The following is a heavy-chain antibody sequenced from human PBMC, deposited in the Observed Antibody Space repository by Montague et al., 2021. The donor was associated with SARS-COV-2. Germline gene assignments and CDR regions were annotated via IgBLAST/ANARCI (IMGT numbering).Heavy chain of an antibody. D-gene: IGHD3-3*01. J-gene: IGHJ4*02. CDR2: IYYSGST. CDR1: GRSISSSSYY. Sequence: SDTLSLTCTVSGRSISSSSYYWGWIRQPPGKGLEWIGSIYYSGSTYYNPSLKSRVTISVDTSKNQFSLRLSSVTAADTAVYYCARKASRGITIFGVVTASYYFDYWGQGTLVTVSS. V-gene: IGHV4-39*01. CDR3: ARKASRGITIFGVVTASYYFDY.